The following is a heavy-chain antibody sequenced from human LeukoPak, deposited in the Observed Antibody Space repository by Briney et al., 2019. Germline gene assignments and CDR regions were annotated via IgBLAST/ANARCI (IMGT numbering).Heavy chain of an antibody. CDR2: INHSGST. CDR1: GGSFSGYY. CDR3: ARGNSNDYLAWFDP. V-gene: IGHV4-34*01. J-gene: IGHJ5*02. D-gene: IGHD3-22*01. Sequence: PSETLSLTCAVYGGSFSGYYWSWIRQPPGKGLEWIGEINHSGSTNYNPSLKSRVTISVDTSKNQFSLKLSSVTAADTAVYYCARGNSNDYLAWFDPWGQGTLVTVSS.